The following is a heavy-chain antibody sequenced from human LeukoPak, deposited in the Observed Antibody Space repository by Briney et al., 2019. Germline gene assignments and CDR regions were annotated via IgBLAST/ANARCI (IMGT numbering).Heavy chain of an antibody. CDR3: ASSEKRYSGYI. D-gene: IGHD5-12*01. Sequence: GGSLRLSCAASGFTFSSYSMNWVRQAPGKGLQWVSSISSSSSYIYYADSVKGRFTISRDNAKNSLYLQMNSLRAEDTAVYYCASSEKRYSGYIWGQGTLVTVSS. J-gene: IGHJ4*02. CDR1: GFTFSSYS. V-gene: IGHV3-21*01. CDR2: ISSSSSYI.